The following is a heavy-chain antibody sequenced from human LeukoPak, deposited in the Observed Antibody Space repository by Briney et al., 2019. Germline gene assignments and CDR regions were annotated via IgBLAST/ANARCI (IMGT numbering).Heavy chain of an antibody. CDR2: ISTYSGNT. CDR1: GYTFTSYA. CDR3: ALSWRDAFDI. D-gene: IGHD5-24*01. J-gene: IGHJ3*02. V-gene: IGHV1-18*01. Sequence: ASVKVSCKASGYTFTSYAISWVRQAPGQGLEWMGWISTYSGNTNYAQKFQGRITMTTETSTSTAYMELRSLRSDDTAVYYCALSWRDAFDIWGQGTMVTVSS.